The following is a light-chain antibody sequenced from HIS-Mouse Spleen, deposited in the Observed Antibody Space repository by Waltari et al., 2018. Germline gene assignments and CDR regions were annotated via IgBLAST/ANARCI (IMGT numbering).Light chain of an antibody. CDR3: MQGTHWLT. J-gene: IGKJ4*01. V-gene: IGKV2-30*02. CDR1: QSLVHSDGNTH. Sequence: DVVMTQSPLSLPVTLGQPASISCRSSQSLVHSDGNTHLNWFQQRPGQSPRRLIYKVSNRDSGVPDRFSASGSGTDFTLKISRVEAEDVGVYYCMQGTHWLTFGGGTKVEIK. CDR2: KVS.